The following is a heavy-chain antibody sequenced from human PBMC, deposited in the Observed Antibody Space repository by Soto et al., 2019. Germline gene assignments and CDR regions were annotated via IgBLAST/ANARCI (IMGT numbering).Heavy chain of an antibody. CDR1: GFSLSARGVG. CDR3: ARRSIFGVIIPYDAFDI. D-gene: IGHD3-3*01. Sequence: KESGPTLVKPTQTLTLTCTFSGFSLSARGVGMGWIRQPPGKALEWLALIYWDDDKRYSPSLKSRLTITKDTSKNQVVLIMTNMDPVDTATYYCARRSIFGVIIPYDAFDIWGQGTMVTVSS. CDR2: IYWDDDK. V-gene: IGHV2-5*02. J-gene: IGHJ3*02.